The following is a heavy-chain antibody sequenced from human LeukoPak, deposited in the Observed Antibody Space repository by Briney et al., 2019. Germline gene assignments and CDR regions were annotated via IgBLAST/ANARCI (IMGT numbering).Heavy chain of an antibody. CDR3: ASTHGPIDH. CDR1: GDSFSSNAAA. V-gene: IGHV6-1*01. D-gene: IGHD2-8*01. J-gene: IGHJ5*02. Sequence: HSQTLSLTCSISGDSFSSNAAAWNWIRQSPSRGLEWLGRTYYRSKWYTEYAVSVKSRITVKSDTSKNQFSLQLNSVTPEDTAVYYCASTHGPIDHWGQGTLVTVSS. CDR2: TYYRSKWYT.